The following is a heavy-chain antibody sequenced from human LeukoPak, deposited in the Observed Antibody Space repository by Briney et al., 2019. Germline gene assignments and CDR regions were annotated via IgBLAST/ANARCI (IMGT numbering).Heavy chain of an antibody. D-gene: IGHD1-26*01. V-gene: IGHV3-66*01. CDR2: IYSGGST. CDR3: ASLRDSGSYSPFDY. J-gene: IGHJ4*02. Sequence: GGSLRLSCVASGFTVNSNYMSWVRQAPGKGLEWVSVIYSGGSTSYTDSVKGRFTISRDNSKNTLYLQMSRLRPEDTAVYYCASLRDSGSYSPFDYWGQGTLVTVSS. CDR1: GFTVNSNY.